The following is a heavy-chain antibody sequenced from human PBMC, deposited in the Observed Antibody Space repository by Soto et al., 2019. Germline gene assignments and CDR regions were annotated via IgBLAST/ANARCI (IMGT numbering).Heavy chain of an antibody. D-gene: IGHD3-10*01. J-gene: IGHJ1*01. CDR2: ISGGSVSI. Sequence: GGSLRLSCAASGFRFSIYSMNWVRQAPGKGLEWSAYISGGSVSIYYADSVKGRFTISRDNSKNTLYLQMNSLSAEDTSVYYCAREYSSAVAAIGYWGQGILVPVSS. V-gene: IGHV3-48*01. CDR1: GFRFSIYS. CDR3: AREYSSAVAAIGY.